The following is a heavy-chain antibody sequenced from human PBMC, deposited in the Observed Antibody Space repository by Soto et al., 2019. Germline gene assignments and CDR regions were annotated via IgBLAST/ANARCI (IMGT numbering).Heavy chain of an antibody. CDR1: GFTFTSSA. V-gene: IGHV1-58*01. J-gene: IGHJ6*02. CDR2: IVVGSGNT. CDR3: AADGVIYYGMDV. Sequence: SVKVSCKASGFTFTSSAVQWVRQARGQRLEWIGWIVVGSGNTNYAQKFQERVTITRDMSTSTAYMELSSLRSEDTAVYHCAADGVIYYGMDVWGQGTTVTVSS.